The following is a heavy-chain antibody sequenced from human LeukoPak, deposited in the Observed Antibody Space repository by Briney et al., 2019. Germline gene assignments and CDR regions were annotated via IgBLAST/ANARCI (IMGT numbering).Heavy chain of an antibody. D-gene: IGHD2-2*01. CDR2: ISSSSSYI. CDR1: GFTFSSYS. CDR3: AREGDIVVVPAGKHFDY. J-gene: IGHJ4*02. Sequence: GGSLRLSCAASGFTFSSYSMNWVRQAPGRGLEWVSSISSSSSYIYYADSVKGRFTISRDNAKNSLYLQMNSLRAEDTAVYYCAREGDIVVVPAGKHFDYWGQGTLVTVSS. V-gene: IGHV3-21*01.